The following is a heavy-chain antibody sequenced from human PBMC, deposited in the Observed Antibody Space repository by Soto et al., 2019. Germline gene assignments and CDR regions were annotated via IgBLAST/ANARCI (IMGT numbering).Heavy chain of an antibody. CDR2: ITSSGRTI. CDR1: GFTFSDYD. J-gene: IGHJ4*02. Sequence: GGSLRLSCAASGFTFSDYDMIWIRQAPGKGLDYIAYITSSGRTIHNADSVKGRFTISRDNAKNSLYLQMDSLRVEDTAVYYCARDRLRGYHRAFDYWGQGT. D-gene: IGHD5-12*01. V-gene: IGHV3-11*01. CDR3: ARDRLRGYHRAFDY.